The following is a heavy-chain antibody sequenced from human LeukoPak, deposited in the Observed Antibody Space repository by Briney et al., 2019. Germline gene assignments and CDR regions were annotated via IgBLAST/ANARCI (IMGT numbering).Heavy chain of an antibody. V-gene: IGHV4-30-2*03. CDR1: GGSLSSGGYS. Sequence: SETLSLTCAVSGGSLSSGGYSWSWIRQPPGKGLEWIGYIYHSGSTYYNPSLKSRVTISVDTSKNQFSLKLSSVTAADTAVYYCARLSDPNGGLWFGELLGGVDYWGQGTLVTVSS. D-gene: IGHD3-10*01. J-gene: IGHJ4*02. CDR3: ARLSDPNGGLWFGELLGGVDY. CDR2: IYHSGST.